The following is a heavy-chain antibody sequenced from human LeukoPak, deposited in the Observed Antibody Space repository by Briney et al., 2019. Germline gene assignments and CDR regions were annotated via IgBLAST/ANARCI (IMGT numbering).Heavy chain of an antibody. CDR3: TRQVLGAFDI. CDR2: IRSKANSYAT. J-gene: IGHJ3*02. V-gene: IGHV3-73*01. Sequence: PGGSLKLPCAASGFTFSGSAMHWVRQASGKGLEWVGRIRSKANSYATAYAASVKGRFTISRDDSKNTAYLQMNSLKTEDTAVYYCTRQVLGAFDIWGQGTMVTVSS. CDR1: GFTFSGSA.